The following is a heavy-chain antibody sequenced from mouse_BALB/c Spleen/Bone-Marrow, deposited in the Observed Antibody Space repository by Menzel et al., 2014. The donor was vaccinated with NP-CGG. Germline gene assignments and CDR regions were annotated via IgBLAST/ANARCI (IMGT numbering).Heavy chain of an antibody. CDR1: GLSLSANA. CDR2: IYSTNNT. J-gene: IGHJ2*01. V-gene: IGHV5-17*01. CDR3: ARDTPHFNL. Sequence: LEESGGGLVKLGGTLTLSCTVSGLSLSANAINWVRQAPGKGLEWIGIIYSTNNTYYATWAKGRFTISXTSTTVDQKMTSPTSEDTATYFCARDTPHFNLWGQGTLVTVSS.